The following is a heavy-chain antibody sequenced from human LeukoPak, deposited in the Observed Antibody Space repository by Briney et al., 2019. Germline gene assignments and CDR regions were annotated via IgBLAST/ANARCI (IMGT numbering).Heavy chain of an antibody. V-gene: IGHV4-34*01. Sequence: SETLSLTCAVYGGSFSGYYWSWIRQPPGKGLEWIGEINHSGSTNYNPSLKSRVNISVDTSKNQFSLKLSSVTAADTAVYYCASHCSSTSCYSDYWGQGTLVTVSS. CDR1: GGSFSGYY. J-gene: IGHJ4*02. CDR2: INHSGST. D-gene: IGHD2-2*01. CDR3: ASHCSSTSCYSDY.